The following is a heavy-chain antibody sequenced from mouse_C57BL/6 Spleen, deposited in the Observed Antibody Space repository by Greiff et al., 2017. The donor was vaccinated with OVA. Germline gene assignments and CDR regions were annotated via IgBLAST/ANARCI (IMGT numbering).Heavy chain of an antibody. CDR1: GYTFTSYW. V-gene: IGHV1-59*01. CDR2: IDPSDSYT. CDR3: ARWGQGFAY. Sequence: QVQLQQPGAELVRPGTSVTLSCKASGYTFTSYWMHWVKQRPGQGLEWIGVIDPSDSYTNYNQKFKGKATLTVDTSSSTAYMQLSSLTSEDSAVYYCARWGQGFAYWGQGTLVTVSA. J-gene: IGHJ3*01.